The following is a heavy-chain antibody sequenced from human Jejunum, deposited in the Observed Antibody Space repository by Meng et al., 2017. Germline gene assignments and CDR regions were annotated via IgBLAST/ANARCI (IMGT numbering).Heavy chain of an antibody. CDR1: GVSISSNHW. V-gene: IGHV4-4*02. CDR3: SNYVWGSPPTGVLS. Sequence: QVQLQESGPGLVMPSGPLSLTCAFSGVSISSNHWWSWVRQPPGKGLEWIGEMYHGGSTNYNPSLKSRVNISVDKSKNQFSLKLTSVTAADTGVYYCSNYVWGSPPTGVLSWGQGTLVTVSS. CDR2: MYHGGST. D-gene: IGHD3-16*01. J-gene: IGHJ5*02.